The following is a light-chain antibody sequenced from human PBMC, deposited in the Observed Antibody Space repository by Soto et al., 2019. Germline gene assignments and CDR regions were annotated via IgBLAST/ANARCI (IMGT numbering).Light chain of an antibody. CDR2: LGS. V-gene: IGKV2-28*01. CDR1: QSLLHSNGYNY. J-gene: IGKJ4*01. Sequence: DIVMTQSPLSLPVIPGEPASISCRSSQSLLHSNGYNYLDWYLQKPGQSPQLLIYLGSNRASGVPDRFGGSGSCTDFKLKIRGVEAEDVGVYYCMQALQTPLTFGGGTKVEIK. CDR3: MQALQTPLT.